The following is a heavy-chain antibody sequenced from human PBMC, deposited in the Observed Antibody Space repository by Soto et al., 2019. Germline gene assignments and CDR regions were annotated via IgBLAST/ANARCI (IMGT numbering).Heavy chain of an antibody. V-gene: IGHV3-21*01. CDR2: ISSTTNYI. CDR1: GFTFTRYS. J-gene: IGHJ4*02. CDR3: ARESEDLTSNFDY. Sequence: PGGSLRLACAASGFTFTRYSMNWVRQAPGKGLEWVSSISSTTNYIYYADSMKGRFTVSRDNAKNSVYLEMNSLSAEDTAVYYCARESEDLTSNFDYWGQGTLVTVSS.